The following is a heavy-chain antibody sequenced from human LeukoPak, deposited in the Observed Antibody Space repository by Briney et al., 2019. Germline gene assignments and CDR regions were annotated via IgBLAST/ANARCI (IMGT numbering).Heavy chain of an antibody. CDR3: AKAEYDY. CDR2: IRGSGDST. J-gene: IGHJ4*02. V-gene: IGHV3-23*01. CDR1: GFTFNNDA. D-gene: IGHD2/OR15-2a*01. Sequence: QPGGSLRLSCAASGFTFNNDAMRWVRQAPGKGLEWVSTIRGSGDSTYCADSVKGRFTISKDNSKNTLYLQMNSLRAEDTAIYYCAKAEYDYWGQGTLVTVSS.